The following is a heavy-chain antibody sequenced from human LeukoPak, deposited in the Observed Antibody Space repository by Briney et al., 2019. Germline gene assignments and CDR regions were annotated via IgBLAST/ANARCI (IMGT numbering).Heavy chain of an antibody. V-gene: IGHV5-51*01. D-gene: IGHD3-10*01. CDR1: GYSFTSYW. CDR3: ARLGNGSPYYYYYMDV. J-gene: IGHJ6*03. CDR2: IYPGDSDT. Sequence: GESLKISCKGSGYSFTSYWIGWVRQMPGKGLEWMGIIYPGDSDTRYSPSFQGQVTISADKSISTAYLQWSSLKASDTAMYYCARLGNGSPYYYYYMDVWGKGTTVTVSS.